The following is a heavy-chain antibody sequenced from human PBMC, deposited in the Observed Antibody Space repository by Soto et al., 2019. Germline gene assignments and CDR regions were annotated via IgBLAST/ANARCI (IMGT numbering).Heavy chain of an antibody. CDR1: GYTFTAQY. V-gene: IGHV1-2*02. J-gene: IGHJ5*02. CDR2: INPTTGAT. D-gene: IGHD6-19*01. Sequence: QAQLVQSGAEVKKPGASVKVSCQASGYTFTAQYVHLVRKAPGEGLEWMGWINPTTGATRYAQKFQGRVTMTRDTSMSTAYLEVSSLRPDDTAVYYCAKGDSSWVSWFDPWGQGTLVTVSS. CDR3: AKGDSSWVSWFDP.